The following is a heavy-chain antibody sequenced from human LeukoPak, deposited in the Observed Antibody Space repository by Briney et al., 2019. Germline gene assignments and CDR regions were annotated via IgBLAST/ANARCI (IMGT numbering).Heavy chain of an antibody. CDR1: GGSFSGYY. V-gene: IGHV4-34*01. D-gene: IGHD5-24*01. CDR2: INHSGST. CDR3: ARAFGRDGYNSAY. Sequence: PSETLSLTCAVYGGSFSGYYWSWIRQPPGKGLEWIGEINHSGSTNYNPSLKSRVTISVDTSKNQFSLKLSSVTAADTAVCYCARAFGRDGYNSAYWGQGTLVTVSS. J-gene: IGHJ4*02.